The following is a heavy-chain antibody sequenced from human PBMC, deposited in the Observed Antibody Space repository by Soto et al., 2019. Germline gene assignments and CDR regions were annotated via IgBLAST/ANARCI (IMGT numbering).Heavy chain of an antibody. D-gene: IGHD4-17*01. CDR1: GGSISSGGYY. J-gene: IGHJ4*02. V-gene: IGHV4-31*03. CDR3: ARGLSTVTPYFDY. CDR2: IYYSGST. Sequence: SETLSLTCTVSGGSISSGGYYWSWIRQHPGKGLEWIGYIYYSGSTYYNPSLKSRVTISVDTSKNQFSLKLSSVTAADTAVYYCARGLSTVTPYFDYWGQGTLVTVSS.